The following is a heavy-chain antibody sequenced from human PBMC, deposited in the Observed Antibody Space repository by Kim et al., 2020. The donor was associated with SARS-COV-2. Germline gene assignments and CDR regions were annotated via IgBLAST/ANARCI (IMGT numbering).Heavy chain of an antibody. J-gene: IGHJ6*02. Sequence: GGSLRLSCAASGFTFSSYAMHWVRQAPGKGLEYVSAISSNGGSTYYANSVKGRFTISRDNSKNTLYLQMGSLRAEDMAVYYCARDRDYYYGMDVWGQGTTVTVSS. V-gene: IGHV3-64*01. CDR2: ISSNGGST. CDR1: GFTFSSYA. CDR3: ARDRDYYYGMDV. D-gene: IGHD3-10*01.